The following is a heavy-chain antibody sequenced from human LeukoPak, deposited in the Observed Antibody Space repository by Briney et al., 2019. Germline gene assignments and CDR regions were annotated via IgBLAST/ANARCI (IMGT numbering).Heavy chain of an antibody. CDR2: IHYRGNT. CDR1: DDSVSSSVYY. V-gene: IGHV4-39*07. D-gene: IGHD1-26*01. Sequence: SETLSLTCIVSDDSVSSSVYYWGWVRQPPGKGLEWIGSIHYRGNTYYKPSLKSRVTISADTSKNQFSLKLSSVTAADTAVYYCAKNGQSGFSFDPWGQGTLVTVSS. CDR3: AKNGQSGFSFDP. J-gene: IGHJ5*02.